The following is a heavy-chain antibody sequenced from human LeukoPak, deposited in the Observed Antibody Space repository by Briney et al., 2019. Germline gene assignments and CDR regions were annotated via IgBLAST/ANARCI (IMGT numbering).Heavy chain of an antibody. Sequence: GGSLRLSCAASGFTFSSYSMNWVRQTPGKGLEWVSSISSSSSYIYYADSVKGRFTISRDNAKNSLYLQMNSLRAEDTAVYYCARDEYSSSFNWFDPWGQGTLVTVSS. CDR3: ARDEYSSSFNWFDP. V-gene: IGHV3-21*01. CDR2: ISSSSSYI. J-gene: IGHJ5*02. CDR1: GFTFSSYS. D-gene: IGHD6-6*01.